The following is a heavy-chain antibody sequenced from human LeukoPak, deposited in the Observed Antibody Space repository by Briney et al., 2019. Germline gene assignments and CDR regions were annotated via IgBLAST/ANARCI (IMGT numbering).Heavy chain of an antibody. D-gene: IGHD6-19*01. J-gene: IGHJ3*01. Sequence: GGSLRLSCEASGSIFNNYWMSWVRQTPGGGLEWVANIKEDGSEQYYVDSVKGRFTITRDNAKNLLYLQVNSLRAEDTAVYYCARDVSNSGWYEGTFDVWGQGTMVTVSS. CDR3: ARDVSNSGWYEGTFDV. V-gene: IGHV3-7*03. CDR2: IKEDGSEQ. CDR1: GSIFNNYW.